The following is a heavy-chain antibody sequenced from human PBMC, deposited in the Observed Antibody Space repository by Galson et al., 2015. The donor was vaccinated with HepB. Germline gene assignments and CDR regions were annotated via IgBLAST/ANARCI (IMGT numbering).Heavy chain of an antibody. J-gene: IGHJ4*01. CDR1: GFTFSNHA. D-gene: IGHD1/OR15-1a*01. V-gene: IGHV3-23*01. CDR2: ITGDSATT. CDR3: GKDGEQVRVYDY. Sequence: ALRLSCAASGFTFSNHAMSWVRQVPGKGLECVSAITGDSATTYYAASAKGRFVVSRDHSKNTLYLQLNSLRAEDTAVYYCGKDGEQVRVYDYRGQGTLVTVSS.